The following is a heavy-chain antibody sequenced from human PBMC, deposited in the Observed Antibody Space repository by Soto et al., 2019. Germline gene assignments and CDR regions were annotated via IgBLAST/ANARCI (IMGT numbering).Heavy chain of an antibody. Sequence: QITLKESGPPLVKPTQTLTLTCTFSGFSLNTRGVGVGCIRQPPGKALQWLALIYWDDDKRYSPSLKTRLTITKATYENQVVLTMTDMDPVDTATYYCAHIIPWVGVGVGGMDVWGQGTTVTVSS. CDR2: IYWDDDK. D-gene: IGHD1-26*01. CDR3: AHIIPWVGVGVGGMDV. CDR1: GFSLNTRGVG. J-gene: IGHJ6*02. V-gene: IGHV2-5*02.